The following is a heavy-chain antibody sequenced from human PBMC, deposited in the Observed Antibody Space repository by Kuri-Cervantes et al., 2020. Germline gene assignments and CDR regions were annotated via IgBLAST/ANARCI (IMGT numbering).Heavy chain of an antibody. V-gene: IGHV2-5*02. Sequence: GPTLVKPTQTLTLTCTFSGFSLSTSGVGVGSIRQPPGKVLEWFALIYWDDDKRYSTSLKSRLTITKDTSKNQVVLTMTNMDPVDTATYYCARVIAVAGTELFQRWGQGTLVTVSS. D-gene: IGHD6-19*01. CDR1: GFSLSTSGVG. CDR3: ARVIAVAGTELFQR. J-gene: IGHJ1*01. CDR2: IYWDDDK.